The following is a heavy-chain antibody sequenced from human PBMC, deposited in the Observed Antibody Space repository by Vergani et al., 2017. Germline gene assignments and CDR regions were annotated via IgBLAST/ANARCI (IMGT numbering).Heavy chain of an antibody. J-gene: IGHJ5*02. CDR3: ARGVLDSKYRHNWYGP. V-gene: IGHV1-8*01. CDR1: GYNFTSFD. Sequence: QEQLVQSGAEVRKPGASVKVSCKASGYNFTSFDINWVRLATGQGLEGMGWMNPKSGNTAYAANFQGRITMPRDSSTDTAYMEMKSLRSEDTAIYFCARGVLDSKYRHNWYGPWVQGPVVTVSS. D-gene: IGHD3/OR15-3a*01. CDR2: MNPKSGNT.